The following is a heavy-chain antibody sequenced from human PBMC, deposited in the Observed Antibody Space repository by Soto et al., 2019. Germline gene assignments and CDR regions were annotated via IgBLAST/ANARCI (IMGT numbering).Heavy chain of an antibody. CDR3: VKGGAFDIIKITA. CDR1: GFTFSSYA. Sequence: EVQLLDSGGGLVQPGGSLRLSCAASGFTFSSYAMHWVRQAPGKGLEWVSTVSGAALNTYYADSVKGRFTISRDSSKRTLSLQINSLRAEDTAVYYCVKGGAFDIIKITAWGQGTLVTVSS. D-gene: IGHD3-16*01. CDR2: VSGAALNT. V-gene: IGHV3-23*01. J-gene: IGHJ5*02.